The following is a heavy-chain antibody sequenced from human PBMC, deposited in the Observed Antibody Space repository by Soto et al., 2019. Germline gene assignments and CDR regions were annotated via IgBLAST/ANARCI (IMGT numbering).Heavy chain of an antibody. CDR3: GSDTGMTYYGVDV. CDR1: GFTFSGSA. V-gene: IGHV3-73*01. J-gene: IGHJ6*02. CDR2: IRSRAQSYAT. Sequence: EVQLVESGGGLVQPGGSLKLSCAASGFTFSGSAMHWVRQASGKGLEWVGRIRSRAQSYATAYDASVQGRFTISRDDSKNTAYLQMNSLKTEDTAVYYCGSDTGMTYYGVDVWGQGTTVTVSS. D-gene: IGHD5-18*01.